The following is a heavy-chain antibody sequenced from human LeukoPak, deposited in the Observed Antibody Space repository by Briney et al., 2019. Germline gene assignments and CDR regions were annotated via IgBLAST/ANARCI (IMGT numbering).Heavy chain of an antibody. CDR1: GYSFTGYY. Sequence: ASVKVSCKASGYSFTGYYMYWVRQAPGQGLEWMGRINPNSGGTNYAQKFQGRVTMTRDTSISTAYMELSRLRSDDTAVYYCARGRSSLYDLDYWGPGTLVTVSS. J-gene: IGHJ4*02. CDR3: ARGRSSLYDLDY. D-gene: IGHD6-13*01. CDR2: INPNSGGT. V-gene: IGHV1-2*06.